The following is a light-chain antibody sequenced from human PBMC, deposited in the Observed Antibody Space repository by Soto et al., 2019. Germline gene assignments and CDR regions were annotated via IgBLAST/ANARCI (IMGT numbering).Light chain of an antibody. CDR3: SSYTSSSTLGIYV. CDR2: DVS. V-gene: IGLV2-14*01. J-gene: IGLJ1*01. Sequence: QSALTQPASVSGSPGQWITISCTGTSSDVGGYNYVSWYQQHPGKAPKLMIYDVSNRPSGVSNRFSGSKSGNTSSLTISGLQAEDEADYYCSSYTSSSTLGIYVFGTGTKLTVL. CDR1: SSDVGGYNY.